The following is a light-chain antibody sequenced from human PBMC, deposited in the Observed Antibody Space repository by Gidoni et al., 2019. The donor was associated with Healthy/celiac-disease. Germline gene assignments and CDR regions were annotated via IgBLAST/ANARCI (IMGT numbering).Light chain of an antibody. Sequence: EIVLTQSPATLSLSPGERATLSCRASQSVSSYLAWYQQKPGQAPRLLIYDASNRATGIPARFSGSGSGTDFTLTISSLEPEDFAVYYCQHRSNWPLTFGPXTKVDIK. CDR1: QSVSSY. J-gene: IGKJ3*01. V-gene: IGKV3-11*01. CDR2: DAS. CDR3: QHRSNWPLT.